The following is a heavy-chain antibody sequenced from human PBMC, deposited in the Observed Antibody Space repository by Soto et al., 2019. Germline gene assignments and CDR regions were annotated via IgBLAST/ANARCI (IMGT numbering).Heavy chain of an antibody. Sequence: PETLSLTCTVSGGSISSSSYYWGWIRQPPGKGLEWIGSIYYSGSTYYNPSLKSRVTISVDTSKNQFSLKLSSVTAADTAVYYCARLFYDFWSGYYYGMDVWGQGTTVT. CDR3: ARLFYDFWSGYYYGMDV. D-gene: IGHD3-3*01. J-gene: IGHJ6*02. CDR1: GGSISSSSYY. V-gene: IGHV4-39*01. CDR2: IYYSGST.